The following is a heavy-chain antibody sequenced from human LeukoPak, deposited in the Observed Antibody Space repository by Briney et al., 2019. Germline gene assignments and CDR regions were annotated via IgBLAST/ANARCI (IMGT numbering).Heavy chain of an antibody. CDR2: TATTNDHT. V-gene: IGHV1-18*01. CDR3: ARGGTPDACDI. J-gene: IGHJ3*02. CDR1: GYSFSTYA. D-gene: IGHD3-16*01. Sequence: ASVKVSCKTSGYSFSTYAISWVRQAPGQGLEWMGWTATTNDHTNFAQKFRGRVTMTADTSTSTAYMELRSLRSDDTALYYCARGGTPDACDIWGQGTMVTVSS.